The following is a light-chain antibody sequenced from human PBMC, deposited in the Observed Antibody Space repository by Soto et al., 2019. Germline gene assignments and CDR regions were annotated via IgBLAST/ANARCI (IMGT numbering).Light chain of an antibody. J-gene: IGKJ2*01. CDR1: QSVSSAF. CDR3: QQYCDTPPT. Sequence: IVLTQSPGTLSLSPGERATLSCRASQSVSSAFFAWYQQKPCQPLRLLIYAAANRATGIPDRFSGSGSATDFTLTISILEAEDFAVYYCQQYCDTPPTFGRGT. CDR2: AAA. V-gene: IGKV3-20*01.